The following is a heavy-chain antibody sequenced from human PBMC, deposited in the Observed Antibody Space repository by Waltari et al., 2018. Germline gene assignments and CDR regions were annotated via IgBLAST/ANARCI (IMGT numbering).Heavy chain of an antibody. CDR3: ARGTQSSSPRFDP. D-gene: IGHD6-19*01. V-gene: IGHV1-8*01. J-gene: IGHJ5*02. CDR2: MNPNSGNT. Sequence: QVQLVQSGAEVKKPGASVKVSCKASGYTFTSYDINWVRQAAGQGLEWMGWMNPNSGNTGYAQKFQGRVIMTRNISLSTAYMELSSLRSEDTAVYYCARGTQSSSPRFDPWGQGTLVSVSS. CDR1: GYTFTSYD.